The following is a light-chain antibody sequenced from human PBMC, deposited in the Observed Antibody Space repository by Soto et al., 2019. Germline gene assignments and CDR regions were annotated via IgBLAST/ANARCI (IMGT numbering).Light chain of an antibody. CDR3: QQYGSSPIT. V-gene: IGKV3D-20*01. CDR2: DAS. Sequence: EIVLTQSPATLSLSPGERATLSCGAIQSVSSSYLAWYQQKPGLAPRLLIYDASSRATGIPDRFSASGSGTDFTLTISRLEPEDFAVYYCQQYGSSPITFGQGTRLE. CDR1: QSVSSSY. J-gene: IGKJ5*01.